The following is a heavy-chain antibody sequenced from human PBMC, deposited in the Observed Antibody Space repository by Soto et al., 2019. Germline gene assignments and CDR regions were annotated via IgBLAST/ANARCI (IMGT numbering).Heavy chain of an antibody. CDR2: INHSGST. V-gene: IGHV4-34*01. CDR3: ARGGYSGRSYYSGMDV. Sequence: PSETLSPTCAVYGGSFSAYYWSWIRQPPGKGLEWIGEINHSGSTNYNPSLKSRVTISVDTSKNQFSLKLSSVTAADTAVYYCARGGYSGRSYYSGMDVWGQGTTVTVSS. J-gene: IGHJ6*02. D-gene: IGHD6-19*01. CDR1: GGSFSAYY.